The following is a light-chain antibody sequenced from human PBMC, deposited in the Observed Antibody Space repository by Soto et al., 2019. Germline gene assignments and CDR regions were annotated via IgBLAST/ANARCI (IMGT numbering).Light chain of an antibody. V-gene: IGLV2-23*03. Sequence: QSALTQPASVSGPPGQSITISCTGTSSDVGNDNPVSWYQQYPGKAPELMIYEGTKRPSGVSNRFSGSKSGNTASLTISGLQADDEADYYCCSYVGGNTFEVLFGGGTKVTVL. CDR3: CSYVGGNTFEVL. CDR1: SSDVGNDNP. CDR2: EGT. J-gene: IGLJ2*01.